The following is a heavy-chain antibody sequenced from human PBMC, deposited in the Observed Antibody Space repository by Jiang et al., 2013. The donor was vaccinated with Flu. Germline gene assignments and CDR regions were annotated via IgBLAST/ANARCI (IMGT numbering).Heavy chain of an antibody. D-gene: IGHD2-15*01. CDR1: GYSFTSYW. CDR3: ARFAPEVVVAATYWYFDL. Sequence: GAEVKKPGESLKISCKGSGYSFTSYWIGWVRQMPGKGLEWMGIIYPGDSDTRYSPSFQGQVTISADKSISTAYLQWSSLKASDTAMYYCARFAPEVVVAATYWYFDLWGRGTLVTVSS. J-gene: IGHJ2*01. V-gene: IGHV5-51*01. CDR2: IYPGDSDT.